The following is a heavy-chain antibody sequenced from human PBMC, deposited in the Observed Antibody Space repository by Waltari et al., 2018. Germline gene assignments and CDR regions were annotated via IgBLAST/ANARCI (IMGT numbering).Heavy chain of an antibody. CDR2: IYYSGST. J-gene: IGHJ4*02. CDR3: ARGVATFYY. CDR1: GGSISSHY. Sequence: QVQLQESGPGLVKPSETLSLTCTVSGGSISSHYWSWIRQPPGKGLEWIGYIYYSGSTNYNPALKSRVTISVDTSKNQFSLKLSSVTAADTAVYYCARGVATFYYWGQGTLVTVSS. V-gene: IGHV4-59*11. D-gene: IGHD5-12*01.